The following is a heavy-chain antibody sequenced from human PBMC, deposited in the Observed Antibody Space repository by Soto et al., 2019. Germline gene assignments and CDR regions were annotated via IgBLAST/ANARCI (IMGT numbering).Heavy chain of an antibody. CDR2: INSDGSST. CDR1: GGSISSSSYY. V-gene: IGHV3-74*01. J-gene: IGHJ4*02. Sequence: ETLSLTCTVSGGSISSSSYYWGWIRQPPGKGLVWVSRINSDGSSTGYADSVKGRFTISRDNAKNTLYLQMNSLSAEDTAVYYSPKHFDYSGQGPLVTVSS. CDR3: PKHFDY.